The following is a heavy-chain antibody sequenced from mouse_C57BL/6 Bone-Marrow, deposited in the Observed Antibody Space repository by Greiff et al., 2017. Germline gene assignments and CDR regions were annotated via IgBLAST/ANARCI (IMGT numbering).Heavy chain of an antibody. Sequence: VKLVESGAELMKPGASVKLSCKATGYTFTGYWIAWVKQSPGHGLEWIGAILPGSGSTNYNEKFKGKVTFTADTSSNTAYMQLSSLTTEDSAIYYCGLYGDGRAWFAYWGQGTLVTVSA. CDR3: GLYGDGRAWFAY. CDR2: ILPGSGST. V-gene: IGHV1-9*01. D-gene: IGHD2-13*01. J-gene: IGHJ3*01. CDR1: GYTFTGYW.